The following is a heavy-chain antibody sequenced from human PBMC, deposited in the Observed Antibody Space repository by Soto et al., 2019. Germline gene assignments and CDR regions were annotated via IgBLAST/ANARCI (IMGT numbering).Heavy chain of an antibody. V-gene: IGHV1-69*13. Sequence: SVKVSCQASGVTFSSYAISRVRQAPGQGLERMGGVIPIFCTANYPHKIQGRVTITADESTSTAYMELSSLRSEDTAVYYCARFRADVYEYYFDYWGQGTLVTVSS. CDR1: GVTFSSYA. CDR2: VIPIFCTA. J-gene: IGHJ4*02. CDR3: ARFRADVYEYYFDY. D-gene: IGHD2-8*01.